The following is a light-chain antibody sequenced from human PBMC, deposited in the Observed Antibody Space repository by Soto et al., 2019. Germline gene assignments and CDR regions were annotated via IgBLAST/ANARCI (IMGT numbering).Light chain of an antibody. CDR1: SSNIGAGYD. CDR3: ASYDSSLSGWV. J-gene: IGLJ3*02. Sequence: QSVLTQPPSVSGAPGQRVTISCTGSSSNIGAGYDVYWYQQLPGTAPKLLIYGNSNRPSGVPDRFSGSKSGTSASLAITGLQAEDEADYYCASYDSSLSGWVFGGGTKLTVL. CDR2: GNS. V-gene: IGLV1-40*01.